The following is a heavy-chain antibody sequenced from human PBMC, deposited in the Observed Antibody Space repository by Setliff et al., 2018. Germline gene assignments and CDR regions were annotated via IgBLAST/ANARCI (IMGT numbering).Heavy chain of an antibody. V-gene: IGHV3-23*01. CDR3: ARVAMGASCSGTSCQQYRFDY. J-gene: IGHJ4*02. Sequence: PGGSLRLSCVASGFTFSSYAMNWVRQAPGKGLEWVSGFAGSGAGTYYADSVEGRFTISRGNSDNTLYLEMNSLRTEDTVVHFCARVAMGASCSGTSCQQYRFDYWGQGTLVTVSS. CDR1: GFTFSSYA. D-gene: IGHD2-2*01. CDR2: FAGSGAGT.